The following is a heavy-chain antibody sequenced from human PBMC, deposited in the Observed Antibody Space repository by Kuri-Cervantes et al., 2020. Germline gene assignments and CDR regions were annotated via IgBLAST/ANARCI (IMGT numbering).Heavy chain of an antibody. J-gene: IGHJ5*02. Sequence: ASVKVSCKASGYTFTSYDINWVRQATGQGLEWMGWMNPNSGNTGYAQKFQGRVTMTEDTSTDTAYMELSSLRSEDTAVYYCTTYYYDSSGYYGGFDPWGQGTLVTVSS. CDR2: MNPNSGNT. D-gene: IGHD3-22*01. CDR3: TTYYYDSSGYYGGFDP. V-gene: IGHV1-8*01. CDR1: GYTFTSYD.